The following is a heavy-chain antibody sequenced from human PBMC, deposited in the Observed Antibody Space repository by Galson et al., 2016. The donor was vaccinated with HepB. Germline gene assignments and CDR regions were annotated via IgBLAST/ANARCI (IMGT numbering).Heavy chain of an antibody. D-gene: IGHD2-15*01. V-gene: IGHV3-48*03. J-gene: IGHJ4*02. CDR3: ARAECSDSCTYFDS. Sequence: SLRLSCAASRFTFSNYDMNWVRQAPGKGLEWVSYISGSGLIIYYAASVKGRFPISRDNTNNSLFLQMNSLRADDTAFYYCARAECSDSCTYFDSWGLGALVTVSS. CDR2: ISGSGLII. CDR1: RFTFSNYD.